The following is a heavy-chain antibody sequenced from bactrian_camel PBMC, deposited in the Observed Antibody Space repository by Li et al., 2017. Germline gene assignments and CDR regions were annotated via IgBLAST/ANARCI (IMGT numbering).Heavy chain of an antibody. CDR3: AVGVPCMGWSMPAPKASDFGH. CDR2: IFSAGGST. V-gene: IGHV3S1*01. D-gene: IGHD1*01. Sequence: HVQLVESGGGSVQAGGSLRLSCAASGYTYSSYCMGWFRQAPGKEREAVASIFSAGGSTYYADSVQGRFTISQNNAKDTVYLQMDSLKFEDTAVYYCAVGVPCMGWSMPAPKASDFGHWGQGTQVTVSS. J-gene: IGHJ6*01. CDR1: GYTYSSYC.